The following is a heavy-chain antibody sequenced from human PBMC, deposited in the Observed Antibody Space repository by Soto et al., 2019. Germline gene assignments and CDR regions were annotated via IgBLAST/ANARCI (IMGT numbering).Heavy chain of an antibody. CDR3: ARGLGYTYGCFDY. J-gene: IGHJ4*02. D-gene: IGHD5-18*01. V-gene: IGHV1-46*01. CDR2: INPSGGST. Sequence: ASVKVSCKACGYTFTGYYMHWVRQAPGQGLEWMGWINPSGGSTSYAQQFQGRVTMTRDTSTSTVYMELSSLRSEDTAVYYCARGLGYTYGCFDYWGQGTLVTVSS. CDR1: GYTFTGYY.